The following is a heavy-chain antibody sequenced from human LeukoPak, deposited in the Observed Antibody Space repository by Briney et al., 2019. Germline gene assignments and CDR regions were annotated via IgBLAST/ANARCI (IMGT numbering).Heavy chain of an antibody. Sequence: GRSLRLSCAASGFTFSSYGMHWVRQAPGKGLEWVAVISYDGSNKYYADSAKGRFTISRDNSKNTLYLQMNSLRAEDTAAYYCAKDEYSYGYLDYWGQGTLVTVSS. J-gene: IGHJ4*02. V-gene: IGHV3-30*18. CDR1: GFTFSSYG. D-gene: IGHD5-18*01. CDR3: AKDEYSYGYLDY. CDR2: ISYDGSNK.